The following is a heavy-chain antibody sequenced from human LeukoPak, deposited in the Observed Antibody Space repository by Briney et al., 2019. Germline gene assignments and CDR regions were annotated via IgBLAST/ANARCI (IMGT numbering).Heavy chain of an antibody. CDR2: TRNKGNSYST. V-gene: IGHV3-72*01. Sequence: GGSLRLSCAASGFTFSDHYMDWVRQAPGKGLEWVGRTRNKGNSYSTQYAASVEGRFTISRDDSKNSLYLQMNSLKTEDTAVYYCTRDQTPYYWGQGTLVTVSS. CDR1: GFTFSDHY. J-gene: IGHJ4*02. CDR3: TRDQTPYY.